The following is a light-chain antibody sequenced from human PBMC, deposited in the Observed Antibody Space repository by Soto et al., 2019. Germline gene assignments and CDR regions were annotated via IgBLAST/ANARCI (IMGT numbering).Light chain of an antibody. CDR3: SSHTSTSTWV. J-gene: IGLJ3*02. V-gene: IGLV2-14*01. CDR2: EVG. Sequence: QSALTQPASVSGSPGQSITISCTGTSSDIGDYNYVSWYQQHPGKAPKLIIFEVGDRPSGVSIRFSGSKSGYTASLTTSGLQAEDEADYYCSSHTSTSTWVFGAGTKVTVL. CDR1: SSDIGDYNY.